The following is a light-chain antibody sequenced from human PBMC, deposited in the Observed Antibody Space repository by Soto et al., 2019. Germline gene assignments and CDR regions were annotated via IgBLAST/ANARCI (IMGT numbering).Light chain of an antibody. CDR2: KAS. V-gene: IGKV1-5*03. J-gene: IGKJ1*01. Sequence: DIQMTQSPSTLSGSVGDRVTITCRASQTISSWLAWYQQKPGKAPKLLIYKASTLKSGVPSRFSGSGSGTEFTLTISSLQPDDFATYYRQHYGSSGTFGQGTKVDIK. CDR3: QHYGSSGT. CDR1: QTISSW.